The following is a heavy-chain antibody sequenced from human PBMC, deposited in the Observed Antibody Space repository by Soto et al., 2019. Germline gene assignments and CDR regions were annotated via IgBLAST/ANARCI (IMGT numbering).Heavy chain of an antibody. CDR3: ARAGGREGYYFDY. J-gene: IGHJ4*01. Sequence: SETLSLTCTVSGGSISSSNWWSWVRQPPGKGLEWIGEIYYSGSTNYNPSLKSRVTISVDTSKNQFSLKLSSVTAADTAVYYCARAGGREGYYFDYWVHGTLVTVSS. V-gene: IGHV4-4*02. CDR1: GGSISSSNW. CDR2: IYYSGST.